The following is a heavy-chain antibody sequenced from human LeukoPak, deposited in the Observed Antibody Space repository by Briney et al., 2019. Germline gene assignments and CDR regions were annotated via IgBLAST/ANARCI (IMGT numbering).Heavy chain of an antibody. J-gene: IGHJ5*02. CDR1: GFTFSSYS. D-gene: IGHD1-26*01. Sequence: GRSLRLSCAASGFTFSSYSMSWVRQAPGKGLEWVSAISGSGGRTYYADSVKGRFTLSRDNSQNTLYLQMNSLRAEDTAVYYWAKRSRELLTWGQGTLFTVSS. CDR2: ISGSGGRT. V-gene: IGHV3-23*01. CDR3: AKRSRELLT.